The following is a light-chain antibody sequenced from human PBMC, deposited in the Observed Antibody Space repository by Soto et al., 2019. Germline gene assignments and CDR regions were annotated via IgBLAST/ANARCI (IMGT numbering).Light chain of an antibody. Sequence: DIVMTQSPDSLAVSLGERATINCKSSQSVLSSSNNKNYLAWYQQKPGQPPKLLIYWASTRESGVPDRFSGSGSGTDFTLTISSLQAADVEVYYCHQYYSTPYTFGQGTKLEIK. J-gene: IGKJ2*01. CDR3: HQYYSTPYT. CDR1: QSVLSSSNNKNY. V-gene: IGKV4-1*01. CDR2: WAS.